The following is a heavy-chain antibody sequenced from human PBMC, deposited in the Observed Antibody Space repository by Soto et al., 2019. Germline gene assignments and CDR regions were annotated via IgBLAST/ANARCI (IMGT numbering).Heavy chain of an antibody. CDR1: GYTFTGYY. CDR3: ARDLRGSSKNYYYYGMDV. J-gene: IGHJ6*02. V-gene: IGHV1-2*04. CDR2: XXXXXXXX. Sequence: ASVKVSCKASGYTFTGYYMHWVRQAPGQGLEWMXXXXXXXXXXXXXXXXXXWVTMTRDTSISTAYMELSRLRSDDTAVYYCARDLRGSSKNYYYYGMDVWGQGTTVTVSS. D-gene: IGHD1-26*01.